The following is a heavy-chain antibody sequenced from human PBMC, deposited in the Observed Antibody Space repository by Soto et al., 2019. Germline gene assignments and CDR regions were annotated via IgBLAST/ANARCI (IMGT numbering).Heavy chain of an antibody. CDR2: ISGSGGAT. J-gene: IGHJ4*02. CDR3: AKDSSVGTTPPRFDY. D-gene: IGHD1-26*01. CDR1: GFTFSSYA. Sequence: EVQLLESGGGLVQPGGSLRLSCAASGFTFSSYAMSWVRQAPGKGLEWVSTISGSGGATYYADSVKDRFTISRDNSKNTLYLQMNSLRAEDTAVYYCAKDSSVGTTPPRFDYWGQGTLVTVSS. V-gene: IGHV3-23*01.